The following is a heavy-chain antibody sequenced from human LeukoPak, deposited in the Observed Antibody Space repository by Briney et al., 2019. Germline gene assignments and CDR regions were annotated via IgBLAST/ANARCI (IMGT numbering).Heavy chain of an antibody. Sequence: ASVKVSCKASGYTFTSYSMNWVGQAPGQGLEYMGWINANTGNPTYAQGFTGRFVFSLDTSVSTAYLQISSLKAEDTAVYYCARDFPARDWFFDLWGRGTLVTVSS. CDR2: INANTGNP. CDR3: ARDFPARDWFFDL. J-gene: IGHJ2*01. CDR1: GYTFTSYS. V-gene: IGHV7-4-1*02.